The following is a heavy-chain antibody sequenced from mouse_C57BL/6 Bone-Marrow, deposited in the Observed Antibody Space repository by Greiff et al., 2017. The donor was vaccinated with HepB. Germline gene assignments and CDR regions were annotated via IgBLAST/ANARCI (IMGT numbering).Heavy chain of an antibody. D-gene: IGHD1-1*01. CDR1: GFSLTSYA. CDR3: ARKGSYYYGSSFHWYFDV. J-gene: IGHJ1*03. V-gene: IGHV2-9-1*01. CDR2: IWTGGGT. Sequence: QVQLKESGPGLVAPSQSLSITCTVSGFSLTSYAISWVRQPPGKGLEWLGVIWTGGGTNYNSALKSRLSISKDNSKSQVFLKMNSLQTDDTARYYCARKGSYYYGSSFHWYFDVWGTGTTVTVSS.